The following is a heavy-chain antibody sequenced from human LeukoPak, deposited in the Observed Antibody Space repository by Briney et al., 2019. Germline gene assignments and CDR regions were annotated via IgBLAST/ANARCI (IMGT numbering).Heavy chain of an antibody. CDR1: GYSFTSYW. Sequence: GESLKISCKGSGYSFTSYWIGWVRQMPGKGLEWMGTIYPGDSDTRYSPSFQGQVTISADKSISTAYLQWSSLKASDTAMYYCARQLAAAGTGRRNYYYYGMDVWGQGTTVTVSS. CDR2: IYPGDSDT. J-gene: IGHJ6*02. V-gene: IGHV5-51*01. CDR3: ARQLAAAGTGRRNYYYYGMDV. D-gene: IGHD6-13*01.